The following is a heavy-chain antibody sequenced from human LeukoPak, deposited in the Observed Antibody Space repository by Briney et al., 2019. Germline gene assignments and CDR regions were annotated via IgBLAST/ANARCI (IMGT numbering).Heavy chain of an antibody. CDR1: GFTFKTHA. CDR3: AKRLKRDYYYHYAMDV. J-gene: IGHJ6*02. CDR2: IDDSGVIR. D-gene: IGHD3-22*01. Sequence: GGSLRLSCAASGFTFKTHAMSWVRQAPGKGLEWVSRIDDSGVIRSYADSVKGRFTISRDNSKMTLTLQMNSLRAEDTAVYYCAKRLKRDYYYHYAMDVWGQGTTVTVSS. V-gene: IGHV3-23*01.